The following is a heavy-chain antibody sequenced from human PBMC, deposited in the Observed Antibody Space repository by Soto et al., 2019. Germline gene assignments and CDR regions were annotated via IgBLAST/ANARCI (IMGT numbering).Heavy chain of an antibody. V-gene: IGHV4-59*01. CDR3: ARDLLGGLGEPPSWWFDP. CDR2: IYYSGST. D-gene: IGHD3-10*01. Sequence: ASETLSLTCTASGGSISSYYWSWIRQPPGKGLEWIGYIYYSGSTNYNPSLKSRVTISVDTSKNQFSLKLSSVTAADTAVYYCARDLLGGLGEPPSWWFDPWGQGTLVTVYS. J-gene: IGHJ5*02. CDR1: GGSISSYY.